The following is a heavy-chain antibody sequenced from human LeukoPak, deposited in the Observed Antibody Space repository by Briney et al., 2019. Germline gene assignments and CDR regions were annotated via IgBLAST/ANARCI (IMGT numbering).Heavy chain of an antibody. V-gene: IGHV3-48*03. J-gene: IGHJ4*02. CDR3: ASLYQYYYDSNGYSDY. CDR2: ISSSGSTI. D-gene: IGHD3-22*01. CDR1: GFTFSSYE. Sequence: PGGSLRLSCAASGFTFSSYEMNWVRQAPGKGLEWVSYISSSGSTIYYADSVKGRFTISRDNAKNSLYLQMNSLRAEDTAVYYCASLYQYYYDSNGYSDYWGQGTLVTVSS.